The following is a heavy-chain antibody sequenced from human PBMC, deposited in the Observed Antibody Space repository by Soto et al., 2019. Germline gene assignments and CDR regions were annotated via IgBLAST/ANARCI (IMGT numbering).Heavy chain of an antibody. CDR1: GFTFSSYG. V-gene: IGHV3-30*18. D-gene: IGHD5-18*01. J-gene: IGHJ5*02. CDR2: ISYDGSNK. Sequence: QVHLVESGGGVVQPGRSLRLSCAASGFTFSSYGMHWVLQAPGKGLEWVAVISYDGSNKYYADSVKGRFTISRDNSKNTLYLQMNSLRADDTAVYYCAKDADGYSYGLPGSWGQGTLVTASS. CDR3: AKDADGYSYGLPGS.